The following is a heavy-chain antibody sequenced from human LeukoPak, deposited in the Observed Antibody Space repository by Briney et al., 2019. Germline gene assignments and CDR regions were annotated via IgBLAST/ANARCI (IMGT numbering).Heavy chain of an antibody. CDR2: IYHSGST. CDR3: ARSTGYSSTTPFDY. CDR1: GGSISTTTNS. J-gene: IGHJ4*02. V-gene: IGHV4-39*07. Sequence: SETLSLTCNVSGGSISTTTNSWGWAWIRQPPGKGLEWIGGIYHSGSTYYNPSLKSRVTISVDTSKNQFSLKLTSVTAADTAVYYCARSTGYSSTTPFDYWGQGTLVTVSS. D-gene: IGHD6-13*01.